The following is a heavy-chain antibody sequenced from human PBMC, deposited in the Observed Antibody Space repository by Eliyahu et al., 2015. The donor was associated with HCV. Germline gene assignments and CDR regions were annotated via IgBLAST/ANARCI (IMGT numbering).Heavy chain of an antibody. CDR2: INHSGST. J-gene: IGHJ4*02. Sequence: QVQLQQWGAGLLKPSETLSLTCAVYGGSFSGYYWSWIRQPPGKGLEWIGEINHSGSTNYNPSLKSRVTISVDTSKNQFSLKLSSVTAADTAVYYCARGIWVAAAGLLFDYWGQGILVTVSS. CDR3: ARGIWVAAAGLLFDY. V-gene: IGHV4-34*01. D-gene: IGHD6-13*01. CDR1: GGSFSGYY.